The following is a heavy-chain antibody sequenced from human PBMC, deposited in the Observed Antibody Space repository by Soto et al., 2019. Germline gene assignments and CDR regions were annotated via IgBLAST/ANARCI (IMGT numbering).Heavy chain of an antibody. Sequence: ASVKVSCKASGYTFTSYGISWVRQAPGQGLEWMGWISAYNGNTNYAQKLQGRVTMTTDTSTSTAYMELRSLGSDDTAVYYCARDPPRFVVVAATRAFDIWGQGTMVTVSS. D-gene: IGHD2-15*01. J-gene: IGHJ3*02. CDR2: ISAYNGNT. V-gene: IGHV1-18*01. CDR1: GYTFTSYG. CDR3: ARDPPRFVVVAATRAFDI.